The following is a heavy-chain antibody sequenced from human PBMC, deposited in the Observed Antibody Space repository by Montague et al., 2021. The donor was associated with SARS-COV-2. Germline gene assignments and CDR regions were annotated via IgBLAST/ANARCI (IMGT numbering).Heavy chain of an antibody. CDR1: GFAFNNFA. CDR3: AKQPGAGAVVYWYFDL. J-gene: IGHJ2*01. V-gene: IGHV3-23*01. CDR2: IFGSGAGT. Sequence: SLRLSCAASGFAFNNFAMTWVRQAPGKGLEWVSSIFGSGAGTYYADSVKGRFTTSRDNSKNTLYLQMNSLRAEDTAKYYCAKQPGAGAVVYWYFDLWGRGTVVSVSS. D-gene: IGHD6-19*01.